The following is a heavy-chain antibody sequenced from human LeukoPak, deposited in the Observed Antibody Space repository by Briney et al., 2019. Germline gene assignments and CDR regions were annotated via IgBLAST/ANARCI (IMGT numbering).Heavy chain of an antibody. Sequence: SGPTLVTPTQPLTLTCTFSGSSFRTSGVGVGWIRQPPGKALEWLALLYWNGEKRYRPSLRSRLTITKYTYRNQVVLTMTNMDPLDTATYSCAHTARLYDSSGYYFSYFDYWGQGKLVTVSA. V-gene: IGHV2-5*01. D-gene: IGHD3-22*01. CDR2: LYWNGEK. J-gene: IGHJ4*02. CDR3: AHTARLYDSSGYYFSYFDY. CDR1: GSSFRTSGVG.